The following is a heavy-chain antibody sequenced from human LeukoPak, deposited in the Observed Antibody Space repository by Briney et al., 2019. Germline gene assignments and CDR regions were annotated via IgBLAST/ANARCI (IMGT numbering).Heavy chain of an antibody. CDR1: GFTFSSYW. CDR2: INSDGSST. CDR3: ARGATYGGYVPLDY. V-gene: IGHV3-74*01. D-gene: IGHD5-12*01. Sequence: PGGSLRLSCAASGFTFSSYWMHWVRQAPGTGLVWVSRINSDGSSTSYADSVKGRFTISRDNAKNTLYLQMNSLRAEDTAVHYCARGATYGGYVPLDYWGQGTLVTVSS. J-gene: IGHJ4*02.